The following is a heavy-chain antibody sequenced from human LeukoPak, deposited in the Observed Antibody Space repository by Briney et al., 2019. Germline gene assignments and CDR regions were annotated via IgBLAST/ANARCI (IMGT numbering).Heavy chain of an antibody. CDR1: GGSFSGYY. D-gene: IGHD3-16*02. CDR2: INHSGST. Sequence: PSETLSLTCAVYGGSFSGYYWSWIRQPPGKGLEWIGEINHSGSTNYTPSLKSRVTISVDTSKNQFSLKLSSVTAADTAVYYCARRDYVWGSYRPFDYWGQGTLVTVSS. CDR3: ARRDYVWGSYRPFDY. V-gene: IGHV4-34*01. J-gene: IGHJ4*02.